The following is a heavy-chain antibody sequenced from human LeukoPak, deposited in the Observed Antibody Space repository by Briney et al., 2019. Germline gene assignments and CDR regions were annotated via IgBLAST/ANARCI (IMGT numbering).Heavy chain of an antibody. CDR3: ARYRGGSSGWFRFFDY. D-gene: IGHD6-19*01. CDR1: GFTFSDYA. CDR2: IKHDGSEK. J-gene: IGHJ4*02. V-gene: IGHV3-7*01. Sequence: GGSLRLSCVVSGFTFSDYAMSWVRQAPGKGLEWVANIKHDGSEKWSLDSVKGRFTISRDNAKNTLYLQMNSLRAEDAALYYCARYRGGSSGWFRFFDYWGQGTLVTVSS.